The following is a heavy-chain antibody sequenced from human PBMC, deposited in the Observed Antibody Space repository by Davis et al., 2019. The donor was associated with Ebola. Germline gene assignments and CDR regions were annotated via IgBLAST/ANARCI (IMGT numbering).Heavy chain of an antibody. J-gene: IGHJ6*02. D-gene: IGHD3-3*01. Sequence: GESLKISCAASGFTFKYYAMNWVRQAPGKGLEWVSTISASGDSAYYPDSVKGRFTISRDNSTNTLYLQINSLRVEVTAVYYRAKTISGFWSGYYLQHNYYYYGMDVWGQGTTVTVSS. CDR3: AKTISGFWSGYYLQHNYYYYGMDV. CDR2: ISASGDSA. V-gene: IGHV3-23*01. CDR1: GFTFKYYA.